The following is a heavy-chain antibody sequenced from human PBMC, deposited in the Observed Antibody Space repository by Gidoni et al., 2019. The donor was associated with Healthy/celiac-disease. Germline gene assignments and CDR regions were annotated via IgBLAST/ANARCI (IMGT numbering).Heavy chain of an antibody. D-gene: IGHD4-17*01. V-gene: IGHV1-69*04. CDR3: ASEGSETTVTTSPFDY. CDR1: GGTFSSYA. CDR2: IIPILGIA. J-gene: IGHJ4*02. Sequence: QVQLVQSGAEVKKPGSSVKVSCKASGGTFSSYAISWVRQAPGQGLEWMGRIIPILGIAHYAQKFQGRVTITADKSTRTAYMELSSLRSEDTAVYYCASEGSETTVTTSPFDYWGQGTLVTVSS.